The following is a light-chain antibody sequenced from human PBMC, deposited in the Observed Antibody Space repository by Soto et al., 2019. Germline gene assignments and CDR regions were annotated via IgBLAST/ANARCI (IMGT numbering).Light chain of an antibody. V-gene: IGKV1-5*03. Sequence: DIQMTPSPSTLSASVGDRVTITCRASQSISTWLAWYQQKPGKAPKLLIYKASSLEGGVPSRFSGSGSGTEFNITISSLQPDDFATYYCQQYNTYPLTFGGGTTVDIK. CDR3: QQYNTYPLT. CDR2: KAS. CDR1: QSISTW. J-gene: IGKJ4*01.